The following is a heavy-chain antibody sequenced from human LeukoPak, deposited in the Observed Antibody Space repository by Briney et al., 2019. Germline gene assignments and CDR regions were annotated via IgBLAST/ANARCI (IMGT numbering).Heavy chain of an antibody. J-gene: IGHJ4*02. CDR2: ISGSGDNT. Sequence: GVSLRLSCAASGFSFSSYAMSWVRQAPGKGLEWVSSISGSGDNTYYAESVKGRFTISRDNSKNTLFLQMNSLRAEDTAVFYCAKRSGYTTGWFFDLWGQGTLVTVSS. D-gene: IGHD2-8*02. CDR1: GFSFSSYA. V-gene: IGHV3-23*01. CDR3: AKRSGYTTGWFFDL.